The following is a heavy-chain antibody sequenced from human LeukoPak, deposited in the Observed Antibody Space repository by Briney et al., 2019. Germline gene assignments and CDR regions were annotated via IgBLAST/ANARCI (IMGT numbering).Heavy chain of an antibody. J-gene: IGHJ4*02. V-gene: IGHV3-23*01. CDR2: ISGGGGST. Sequence: GGSLRLSCAASGFTFSSYAMTWVRQAPGKGLEWVSAISGGGGSTYDADSVKGRFTISRDNSKNTLFLQMNSLRAEDTAVYYCAKAIAAAGKPVFDYRGQGTLVTASS. D-gene: IGHD6-13*01. CDR3: AKAIAAAGKPVFDY. CDR1: GFTFSSYA.